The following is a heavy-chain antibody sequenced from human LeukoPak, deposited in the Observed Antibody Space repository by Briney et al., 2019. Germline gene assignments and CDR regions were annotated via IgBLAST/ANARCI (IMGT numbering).Heavy chain of an antibody. Sequence: ASVKVSFKASVYTFTGHYLHWVRQAPGQGLEWMGWLNPNTGDTLYIQKFQGRVTMTGDTSISTAYMELSSLMSDDTAVYYCTRIGLKTTGYYRLDYWGQGTLVTVSS. CDR1: VYTFTGHY. CDR2: LNPNTGDT. V-gene: IGHV1-2*02. D-gene: IGHD3-9*01. CDR3: TRIGLKTTGYYRLDY. J-gene: IGHJ4*02.